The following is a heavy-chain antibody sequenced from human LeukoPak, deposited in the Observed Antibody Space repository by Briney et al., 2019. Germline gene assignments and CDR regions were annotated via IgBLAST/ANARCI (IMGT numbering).Heavy chain of an antibody. CDR1: GFTFSGFG. Sequence: PVGSLRLSCAVSGFTFSGFGIHCVRQAAGKGLEWWALISYDGSNRYYADSVKGRFTISRDNTNNTLYLQMNRLRAEDPAVYYCAKGYYYDSSGYYQHFDHWGQGTLVTVSS. D-gene: IGHD3-22*01. CDR2: ISYDGSNR. J-gene: IGHJ4*02. V-gene: IGHV3-30*18. CDR3: AKGYYYDSSGYYQHFDH.